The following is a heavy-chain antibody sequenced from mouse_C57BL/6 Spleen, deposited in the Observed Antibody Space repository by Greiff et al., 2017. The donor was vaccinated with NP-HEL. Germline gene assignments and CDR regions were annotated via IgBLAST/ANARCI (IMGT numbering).Heavy chain of an antibody. D-gene: IGHD2-1*01. J-gene: IGHJ3*01. CDR3: ARSGGNYYSWFAY. V-gene: IGHV1-53*01. CDR1: GYTFTSYW. Sequence: QVQLQQPGTELVKPGASVKLSCKASGYTFTSYWMHWVKQRPGQGLEWIGNINPSNGGTNYNEKFKSKATLPVDKSSSTAYMQLSSLTSEDSAVYDCARSGGNYYSWFAYWGQGTLVTVSA. CDR2: INPSNGGT.